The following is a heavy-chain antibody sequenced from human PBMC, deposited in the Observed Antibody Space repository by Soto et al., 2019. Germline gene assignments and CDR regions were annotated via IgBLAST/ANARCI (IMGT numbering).Heavy chain of an antibody. V-gene: IGHV3-23*01. CDR3: AKWNSNYYYYGMDV. Sequence: GWSLRLSCAASGFTFSSYAMSWVRQAPGKGLEWVSAISGSGGSTYYADSVKGRFTISRDNSKNTPYLQMNSLRAEDTAVYYCAKWNSNYYYYGMDVWGQGTTVTVSS. CDR2: ISGSGGST. J-gene: IGHJ6*02. D-gene: IGHD1-1*01. CDR1: GFTFSSYA.